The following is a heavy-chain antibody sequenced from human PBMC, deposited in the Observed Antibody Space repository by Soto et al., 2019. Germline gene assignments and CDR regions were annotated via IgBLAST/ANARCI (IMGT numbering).Heavy chain of an antibody. J-gene: IGHJ4*02. CDR3: AKDHLGIAAAGYYFDY. Sequence: TGGSLRLSCAASGFTFSSYAMSWVRQAPGKGLEWVSAISGSGGSTYYADSVKGRFTISRDNSKNTLYLQMNSLRAEDTAVYYCAKDHLGIAAAGYYFDYWGQGTLVTVSS. V-gene: IGHV3-23*01. D-gene: IGHD6-13*01. CDR2: ISGSGGST. CDR1: GFTFSSYA.